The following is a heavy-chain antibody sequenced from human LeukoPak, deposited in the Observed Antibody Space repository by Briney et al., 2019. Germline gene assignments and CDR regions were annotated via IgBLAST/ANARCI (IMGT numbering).Heavy chain of an antibody. V-gene: IGHV4-61*01. CDR2: IYYSGST. CDR3: ARDFSSSSTVYYYYYMDV. J-gene: IGHJ6*03. Sequence: SETLSLTCTVSGGSISTSSYYWSWIRQPPGKGLEWIGYIYYSGSTNYNPSLKSRVTISVDTSKNQFSLKLSSVTAADTAIYYCARDFSSSSTVYYYYYMDVWGKGTTVIVSS. CDR1: GGSISTSSYY. D-gene: IGHD6-6*01.